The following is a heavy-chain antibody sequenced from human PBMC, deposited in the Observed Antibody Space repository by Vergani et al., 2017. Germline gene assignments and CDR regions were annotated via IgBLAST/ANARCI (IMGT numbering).Heavy chain of an antibody. CDR1: GGSFSGYY. CDR2: INHSGST. CDR3: ARGTVGANEGRFDY. V-gene: IGHV4-34*01. J-gene: IGHJ4*02. Sequence: QVQLQQWGAGLLKPSETLSLTCAVYGGSFSGYYWSWIRQPPGKGLEWIGEINHSGSTNYNPSLKSRVTISVDTSKNQFSLKLRCVTAADTAVYYCARGTVGANEGRFDYWGQGTVVTV. D-gene: IGHD1-26*01.